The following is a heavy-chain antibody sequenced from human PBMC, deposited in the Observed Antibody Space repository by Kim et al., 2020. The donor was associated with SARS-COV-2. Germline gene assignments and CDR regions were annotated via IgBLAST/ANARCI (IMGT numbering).Heavy chain of an antibody. V-gene: IGHV4-39*01. CDR2: IYYSGST. Sequence: SETLSLTCTVSGGSIISSSYYWGWIRQPPGKGLEWIGSIYYSGSTYYNPTLKSRVPISVDTSKNQFSLKLGTVTAADTAVYYCANTYYYGSGSYPDDAFVIWGQGTMGTVAS. CDR3: ANTYYYGSGSYPDDAFVI. CDR1: GGSIISSSYY. D-gene: IGHD3-10*01. J-gene: IGHJ3*02.